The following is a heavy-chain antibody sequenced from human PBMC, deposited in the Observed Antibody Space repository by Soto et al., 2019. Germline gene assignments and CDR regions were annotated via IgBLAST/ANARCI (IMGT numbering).Heavy chain of an antibody. Sequence: GASVKVSCKVSGYTPTELSMHWVRQAPGKGLEWMGGFDPEDGETIYAQKFQGRVTMTEDTSTDTAYMELSSLRSEDTAVYYCATAEGIFGVVIALSAFDIWGQGTMVTVSS. D-gene: IGHD3-3*01. CDR1: GYTPTELS. J-gene: IGHJ3*02. CDR2: FDPEDGET. CDR3: ATAEGIFGVVIALSAFDI. V-gene: IGHV1-24*01.